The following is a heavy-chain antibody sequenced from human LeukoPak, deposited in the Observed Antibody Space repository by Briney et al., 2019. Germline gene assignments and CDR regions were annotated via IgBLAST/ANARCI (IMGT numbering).Heavy chain of an antibody. CDR1: SASISSSPYY. V-gene: IGHV4-39*01. CDR2: ISYSGTT. CDR3: ARSLLYCSGGSCYPLSNWFDP. D-gene: IGHD2-15*01. Sequence: SETLSLTCTVSSASISSSPYYWGWIRQSPGKGLEWIGSISYSGTTYYNPSLKSRVTISVDTSKNQFSLKLSSVTAADTAVYYCARSLLYCSGGSCYPLSNWFDPWGQGTLVTVSS. J-gene: IGHJ5*02.